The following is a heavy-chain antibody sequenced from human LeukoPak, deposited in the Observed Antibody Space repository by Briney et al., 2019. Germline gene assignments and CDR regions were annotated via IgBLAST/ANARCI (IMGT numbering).Heavy chain of an antibody. J-gene: IGHJ4*02. D-gene: IGHD1-26*01. CDR1: GFTFSSYS. V-gene: IGHV3-21*01. CDR3: ARAQTGEYYFDY. CDR2: ISSSSSYI. Sequence: GGSLRLSCAASGFTFSSYSMNWVRQAPGKGLEWVSSISSSSSYIYYADSVKGRFTISRDNAENSLYLQMNSLRAEDTAVYYCARAQTGEYYFDYWGQGTLVTVSS.